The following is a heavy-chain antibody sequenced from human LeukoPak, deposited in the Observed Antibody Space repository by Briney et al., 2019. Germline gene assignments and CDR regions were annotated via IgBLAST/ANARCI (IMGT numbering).Heavy chain of an antibody. J-gene: IGHJ6*03. Sequence: GGSLRLSCAASGFTFSSYSMNWVRQAPGKGLEWVSSISSSSSYIYYADSVKGRFTISRGNAKNSLYLQMNSLRAEDTAVYYCARGRAGSSSRYYYMDVWGKGTTVTVSS. D-gene: IGHD6-6*01. CDR2: ISSSSSYI. CDR3: ARGRAGSSSRYYYMDV. CDR1: GFTFSSYS. V-gene: IGHV3-21*01.